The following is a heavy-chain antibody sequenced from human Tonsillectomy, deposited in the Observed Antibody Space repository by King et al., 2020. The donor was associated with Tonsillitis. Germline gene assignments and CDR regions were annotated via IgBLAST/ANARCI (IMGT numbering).Heavy chain of an antibody. CDR3: ARHRHSSSHDYYYCGMDV. J-gene: IGHJ6*02. V-gene: IGHV1-18*04. Sequence: QLVQSGAEVKRPGASVKVSCKASGYTFTSYGITWLRQAPGQGLEWMAWISAYNGNTNYAQKLQGRLTMTTDTSTSIAYMELRSLRSDDTAVYYCARHRHSSSHDYYYCGMDVWGQGTTVTVSS. D-gene: IGHD6-13*01. CDR2: ISAYNGNT. CDR1: GYTFTSYG.